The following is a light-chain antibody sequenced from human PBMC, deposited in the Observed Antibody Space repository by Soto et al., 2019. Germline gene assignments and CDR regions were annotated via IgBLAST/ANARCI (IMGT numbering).Light chain of an antibody. CDR2: GAS. CDR1: RTINNF. Sequence: DIQMTQSPSSLSASVGDRVTITCRASRTINNFLSWYQQKPGKPPKLLIYGASRLQSGVPSRFSGSGSGTDFILTISDLQTEDVAFYFCQENSSTPYIFGQGTKLEVK. CDR3: QENSSTPYI. V-gene: IGKV1-39*01. J-gene: IGKJ2*01.